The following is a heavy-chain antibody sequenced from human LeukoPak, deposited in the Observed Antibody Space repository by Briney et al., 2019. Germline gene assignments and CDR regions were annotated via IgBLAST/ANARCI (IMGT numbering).Heavy chain of an antibody. CDR1: GFTFSNAW. Sequence: PGGSLRLSCAASGFTFSNAWMNWVRQAPGKGLEWVGRIKSKTDGGTTDYAAPVKGRFTISRDDSKNTLYLQMNSLKTENTAVYYCTTGTKTIFGVVIESVLDYWGQGTLVTVSS. CDR3: TTGTKTIFGVVIESVLDY. D-gene: IGHD3-3*01. V-gene: IGHV3-15*07. J-gene: IGHJ4*02. CDR2: IKSKTDGGTT.